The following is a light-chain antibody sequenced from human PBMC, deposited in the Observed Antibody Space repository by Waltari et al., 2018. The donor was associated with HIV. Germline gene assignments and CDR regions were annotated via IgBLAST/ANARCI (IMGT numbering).Light chain of an antibody. J-gene: IGLJ3*02. CDR1: ASHSGAGSD. V-gene: IGLV1-40*01. CDR3: QSYDSTLTGWV. Sequence: QSVLTQPPSVSGAPGQRVTISCSGNASHSGAGSDVQWYQQLPGRAPKVLIYGNSNRPSGVPDRFSGSKSGTSASLAITGLQAEDEAEYYCQSYDSTLTGWVFGGGTLLTVL. CDR2: GNS.